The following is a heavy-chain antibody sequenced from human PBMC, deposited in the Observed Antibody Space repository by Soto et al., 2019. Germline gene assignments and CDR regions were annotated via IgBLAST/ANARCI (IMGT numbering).Heavy chain of an antibody. J-gene: IGHJ4*02. CDR2: ITYNGDT. Sequence: QVQLVQSGAEVKKPGASVKVSCKASGYTFTSYGISWVRQAPGQGLEWMGWITYNGDTNYPQKLQGRVTMTTDTSTSTAYMELRSLRSDDTAVYYCARAVVTNYWVFDYWGQGTLVTVSS. CDR1: GYTFTSYG. V-gene: IGHV1-18*01. D-gene: IGHD3-22*01. CDR3: ARAVVTNYWVFDY.